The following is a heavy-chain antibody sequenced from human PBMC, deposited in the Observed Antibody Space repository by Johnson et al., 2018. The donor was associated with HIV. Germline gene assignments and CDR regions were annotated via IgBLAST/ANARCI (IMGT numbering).Heavy chain of an antibody. D-gene: IGHD1-7*01. CDR2: IWYNGREK. J-gene: IGHJ3*02. Sequence: VQVLESGGGVVQLSCAASGFTFSSFAIHWVRQAPGKGLEWVAVIWYNGREKYYADSEKGRFTVSRDNSKSTLYLQMSSLRAEDMAVYYCAKEDWNYRGIDAFDIWGPGTMVAVSS. V-gene: IGHV3-33*06. CDR3: AKEDWNYRGIDAFDI. CDR1: GFTFSSFA.